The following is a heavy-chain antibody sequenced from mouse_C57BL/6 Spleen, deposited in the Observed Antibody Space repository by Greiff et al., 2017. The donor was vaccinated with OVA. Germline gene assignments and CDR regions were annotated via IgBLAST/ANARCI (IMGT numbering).Heavy chain of an antibody. D-gene: IGHD1-1*01. V-gene: IGHV5-17*01. CDR3: ERGLLGGDFDY. Sequence: EVMLVESGGGLVKPGGSLKLSCAASGFTFSDYGMHWVRQAPEKGLEWVAYISSGSSTIYYADTVKGRFTISRDNATNTLFLQMTSLRSEDTAMYYCERGLLGGDFDYWGQGTTLTVSS. CDR2: ISSGSSTI. J-gene: IGHJ2*01. CDR1: GFTFSDYG.